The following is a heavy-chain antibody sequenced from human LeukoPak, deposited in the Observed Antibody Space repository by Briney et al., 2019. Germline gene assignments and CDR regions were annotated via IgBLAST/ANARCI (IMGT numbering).Heavy chain of an antibody. Sequence: PGGSLRLSCAASGFTFSSYSMNWVRQAPGKGLEWVSFMSGSSNYIYYADSVKGRFTISRDNAKNSLYLQMNRLRAEDTPVYYCARGGSTWSYFDYWGQGTLVTVS. CDR3: ARGGSTWSYFDY. J-gene: IGHJ4*02. CDR1: GFTFSSYS. V-gene: IGHV3-21*01. D-gene: IGHD6-13*01. CDR2: MSGSSNYI.